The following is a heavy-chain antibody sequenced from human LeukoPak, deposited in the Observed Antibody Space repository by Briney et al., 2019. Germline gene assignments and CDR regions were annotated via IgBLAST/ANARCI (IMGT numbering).Heavy chain of an antibody. D-gene: IGHD5-12*01. J-gene: IGHJ4*02. CDR3: ATTLVRYSGWDY. Sequence: GRSLRLSCAASGFTFSTYGMHWVRQAPGKGLEWVAVISEDGNNKYYGDSVKGRFTISRDNSKNTLYLQMNTLRAEDTAVYYCATTLVRYSGWDYWGQGTLVTVSS. CDR2: ISEDGNNK. V-gene: IGHV3-30*03. CDR1: GFTFSTYG.